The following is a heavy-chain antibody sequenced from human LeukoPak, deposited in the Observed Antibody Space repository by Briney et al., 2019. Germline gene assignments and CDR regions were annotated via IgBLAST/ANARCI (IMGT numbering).Heavy chain of an antibody. CDR1: GFTFSSYG. CDR3: AKDRAPPYGDYEYYFDY. CDR2: ISYDGSNK. J-gene: IGHJ4*02. Sequence: PGGSLRLSCAASGFTFSSYGMHWVRQAPGKGLEWVAVISYDGSNKYYADSVKGRFTISRDKSKNTLYLQMNSLRAEDTAVYYCAKDRAPPYGDYEYYFDYWGQGTLVTVSS. V-gene: IGHV3-30*18. D-gene: IGHD4-17*01.